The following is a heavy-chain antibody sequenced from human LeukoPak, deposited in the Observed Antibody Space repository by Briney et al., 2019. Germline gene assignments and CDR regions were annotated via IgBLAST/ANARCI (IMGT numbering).Heavy chain of an antibody. CDR3: VNSGFDP. CDR2: ISYDGTNE. V-gene: IGHV3-30*18. J-gene: IGHJ5*02. Sequence: AGGSLRLSCAASGFTFSSYGMHWVRQAPGKGLEWVAVISYDGTNEYYADSVKGRFTISRDNFKNTLSLQMNGLRVEDTALYYCVNSGFDPWGQGTLVTVSS. CDR1: GFTFSSYG. D-gene: IGHD3-10*01.